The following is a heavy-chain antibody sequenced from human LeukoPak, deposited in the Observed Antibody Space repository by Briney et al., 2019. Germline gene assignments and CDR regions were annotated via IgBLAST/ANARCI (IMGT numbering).Heavy chain of an antibody. CDR1: GGSISSSNW. CDR2: IYLRGNT. D-gene: IGHD4-17*01. J-gene: IGHJ4*02. V-gene: IGHV4-4*02. Sequence: PSETLSLTCAISGGSISSSNWWTWVRQPPGKGLEWVGEIYLRGNTNYNPSLESRVTISVDESKTQLSLRLESVTAADTAVYYCARGTITTVTDSWGPGTLVTVSS. CDR3: ARGTITTVTDS.